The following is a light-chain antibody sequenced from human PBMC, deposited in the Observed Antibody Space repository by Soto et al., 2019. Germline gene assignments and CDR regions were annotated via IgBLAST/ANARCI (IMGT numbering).Light chain of an antibody. CDR2: GTS. J-gene: IGKJ5*01. Sequence: EIVMTQSPATLSVSPGERVTLSCRASQSISTNFAWYQQRPGQSPSLLMSGTSTRATGTPARFSGSGFGTEFTLTSSSPQSEDSGVYYGQQYDKGTSISFGQGTRLEIK. V-gene: IGKV3-15*01. CDR3: QQYDKGTSIS. CDR1: QSISTN.